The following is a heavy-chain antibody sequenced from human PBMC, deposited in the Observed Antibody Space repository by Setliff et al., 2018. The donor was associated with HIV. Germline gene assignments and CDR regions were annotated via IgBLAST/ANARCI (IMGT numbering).Heavy chain of an antibody. CDR1: GFSLSTDGVG. Sequence: SGPTLVNPTQTLTLTCTFSGFSLSTDGVGVGWIRQPPGKALEWLVLIYWDDDKRYGPSLESRLTITKDTSKNQVVLTMTNMDPVDTATYYCAHSYCSSTSCYPHYYYYMDVWGKGTTVTVSS. CDR2: IYWDDDK. J-gene: IGHJ6*03. CDR3: AHSYCSSTSCYPHYYYYMDV. D-gene: IGHD2-2*01. V-gene: IGHV2-5*05.